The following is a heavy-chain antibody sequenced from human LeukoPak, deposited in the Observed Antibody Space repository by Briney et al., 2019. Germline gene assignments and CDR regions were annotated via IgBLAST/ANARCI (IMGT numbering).Heavy chain of an antibody. Sequence: SETLSLTCTVSGGSISSYYWSWIRQPPGKGLEWIGYIYYSGSTNYNPSLKSRVTISVDTSKNQLSLKLSSVTAADTAVYYCARDRAGGGPWFGRAFDIWGQGTMVTVSS. V-gene: IGHV4-59*01. CDR3: ARDRAGGGPWFGRAFDI. D-gene: IGHD3-10*01. CDR1: GGSISSYY. J-gene: IGHJ3*02. CDR2: IYYSGST.